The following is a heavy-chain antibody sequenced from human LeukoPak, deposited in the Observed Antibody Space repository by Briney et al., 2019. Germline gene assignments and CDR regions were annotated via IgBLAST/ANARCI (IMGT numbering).Heavy chain of an antibody. Sequence: SVKVSCKASGGTFSSYAISWMRQAPGQGLEWMGRIIPILGIANYAQKFQGRVTITADKSTSTAYMELSSLRSEDTAVYYCARVPTVTTSRGFDYWGQGTLVTVSS. CDR3: ARVPTVTTSRGFDY. CDR1: GGTFSSYA. CDR2: IIPILGIA. D-gene: IGHD4-17*01. J-gene: IGHJ4*02. V-gene: IGHV1-69*04.